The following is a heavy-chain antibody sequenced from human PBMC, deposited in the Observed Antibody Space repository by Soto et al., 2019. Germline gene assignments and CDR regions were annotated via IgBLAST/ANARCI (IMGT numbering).Heavy chain of an antibody. CDR2: IVPNVGTV. CDR1: GGTLSSFINYP. Sequence: QMQLVQSGAEVKKPGSSVKVSCKASGGTLSSFINYPINWVRQAPGQGLEWMGGIVPNVGTVNYAQRFQGRGTITAGKSTGTAYIEVSSLRSEDTALYYCARRDTSGFLRYFDNWGQGTLVTVSS. J-gene: IGHJ4*02. V-gene: IGHV1-69*06. D-gene: IGHD3-3*01. CDR3: ARRDTSGFLRYFDN.